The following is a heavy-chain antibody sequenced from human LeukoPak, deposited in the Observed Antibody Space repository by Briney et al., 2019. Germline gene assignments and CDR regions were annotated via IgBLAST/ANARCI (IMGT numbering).Heavy chain of an antibody. CDR2: INPDSGGA. CDR1: GYTFTSKY. V-gene: IGHV1-2*06. Sequence: ASVKVSCKASGYTFTSKYIHWVRQAPGQGLEWMGRINPDSGGANYAQTFQDRVTLTRDTSISTAYMELSSLRSDDTAIYYCARAQFGYSTSLPDYWGQGTLVTVSS. J-gene: IGHJ4*02. CDR3: ARAQFGYSTSLPDY. D-gene: IGHD1-26*01.